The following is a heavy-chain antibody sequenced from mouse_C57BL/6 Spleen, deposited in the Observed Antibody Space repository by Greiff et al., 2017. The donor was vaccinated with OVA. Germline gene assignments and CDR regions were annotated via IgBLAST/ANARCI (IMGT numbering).Heavy chain of an antibody. Sequence: QVQLQQSGAELVKPGASVKLSCKASGYTFTSYWMQWVKQRPGQGLEWIGEIDPSDSYTNYNQKFKGKATLTVDTSSSTAYMQLSSLTSEDSAVYYCARRGDYVDYFDYWGQGTTLTVSS. CDR3: ARRGDYVDYFDY. D-gene: IGHD2-4*01. J-gene: IGHJ2*01. CDR1: GYTFTSYW. CDR2: IDPSDSYT. V-gene: IGHV1-50*01.